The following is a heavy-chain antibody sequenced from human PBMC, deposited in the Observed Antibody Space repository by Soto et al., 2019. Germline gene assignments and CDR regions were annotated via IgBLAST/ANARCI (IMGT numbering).Heavy chain of an antibody. CDR1: GFTFSDYS. CDR2: IKQDGGEE. D-gene: IGHD3-22*01. V-gene: IGHV3-7*01. CDR3: ARIYYTSRGPTKYRAFDF. J-gene: IGHJ3*01. Sequence: GGPLRLSCAASGFTFSDYSMGWVRQSPGKGLEGVANIKQDGGEEDYVDSVKGRLTISRDNAKNSLYLQMNSLRAEDTAVYYCARIYYTSRGPTKYRAFDFWGQGTMVTVSS.